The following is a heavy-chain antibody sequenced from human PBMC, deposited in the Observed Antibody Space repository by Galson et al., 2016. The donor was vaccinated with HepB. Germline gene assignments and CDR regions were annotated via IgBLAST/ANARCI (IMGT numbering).Heavy chain of an antibody. CDR1: GFTFSSYA. CDR2: ISGSGGST. Sequence: SLRLSCAASGFTFSSYAMSWVRQAPGKGLEWVSVISGSGGSTYYADSVKGRFTISRDNAKNTLYLQMNCLRAEDTAIYYCAKGYGYFDYWGQGTLVTVSS. D-gene: IGHD3-10*01. CDR3: AKGYGYFDY. J-gene: IGHJ4*02. V-gene: IGHV3-23*01.